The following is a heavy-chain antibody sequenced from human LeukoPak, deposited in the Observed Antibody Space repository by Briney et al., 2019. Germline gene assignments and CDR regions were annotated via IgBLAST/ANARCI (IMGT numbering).Heavy chain of an antibody. CDR3: ARDFPQSSAWYPTADY. CDR1: GFTFKTYG. V-gene: IGHV3-30-3*01. D-gene: IGHD6-19*01. Sequence: PGRSLRLSCAASGFTFKTYGMHWVSQAPGKGLEWVAVMSFDGSDEYYADSVKGRFTISRDNSKNTLYLQMNNLRAEDTAIYYCARDFPQSSAWYPTADYWGQGTLVTVSS. J-gene: IGHJ4*02. CDR2: MSFDGSDE.